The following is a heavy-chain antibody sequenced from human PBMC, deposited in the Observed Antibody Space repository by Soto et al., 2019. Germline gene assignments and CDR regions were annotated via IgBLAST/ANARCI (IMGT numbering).Heavy chain of an antibody. CDR3: ARNPFDY. Sequence: QVRLQESGPRLVKPSGTLSHTCAVSGDSITSNYWWSWVRQPPGKGLEWIGEVFHSGAVNYNPSLKSRVTISLDKSNNKFSLTLTSVTAADTPIYYCARNPFDYWGQGTLVTVSS. CDR1: GDSITSNYW. V-gene: IGHV4-4*02. J-gene: IGHJ4*02. CDR2: VFHSGAV.